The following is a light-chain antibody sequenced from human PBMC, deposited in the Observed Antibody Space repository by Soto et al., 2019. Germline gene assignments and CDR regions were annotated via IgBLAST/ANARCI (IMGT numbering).Light chain of an antibody. CDR2: SNN. CDR3: ASWDGSLNGVV. V-gene: IGLV1-44*01. Sequence: QAVVTQPPSASGTPGQRVTISCSGSRSNIESNNVHWYQQLPGTAPKLLIHSNNQRPSGVPDRFSGSKSGTSASLAISGLQSEDEADYYCASWDGSLNGVVFGGGTKLTVL. J-gene: IGLJ2*01. CDR1: RSNIESNN.